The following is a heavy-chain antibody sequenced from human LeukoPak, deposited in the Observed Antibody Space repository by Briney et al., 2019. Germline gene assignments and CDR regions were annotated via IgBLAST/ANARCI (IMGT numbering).Heavy chain of an antibody. CDR3: ARGLWFGEFRY. J-gene: IGHJ4*02. D-gene: IGHD3-10*01. Sequence: PSETLSLTCTVSGDSISSGGYSWGWIRQHPGKGLEWIGYIYYSGSTYYNPSLKSRVTISVDTSKTQFSLKLSSVTAADTAVYYCARGLWFGEFRYWGQGTLVTVSS. CDR1: GDSISSGGYS. V-gene: IGHV4-31*03. CDR2: IYYSGST.